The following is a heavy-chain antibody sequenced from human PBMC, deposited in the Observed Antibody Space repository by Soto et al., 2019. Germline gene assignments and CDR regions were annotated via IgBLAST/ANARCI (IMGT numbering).Heavy chain of an antibody. Sequence: SETLSRTCPVSCGSISSSSYYWGWIRQPPGKGLEWIGSIYYSGSTYYNPSLKSRVTISVDTSKNQFSLKLSSVTAADTAVDYCARRVTYGDYPHFDYWAQGTLVTVSS. D-gene: IGHD4-17*01. J-gene: IGHJ4*02. CDR3: ARRVTYGDYPHFDY. V-gene: IGHV4-39*01. CDR2: IYYSGST. CDR1: CGSISSSSYY.